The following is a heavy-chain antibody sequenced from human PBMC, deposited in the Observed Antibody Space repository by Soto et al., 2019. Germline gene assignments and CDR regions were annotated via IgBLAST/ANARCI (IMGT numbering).Heavy chain of an antibody. D-gene: IGHD3-3*01. CDR3: ARGPLYYDFWSGYSYYFDY. CDR2: INHSGST. CDR1: GGSFSGYY. V-gene: IGHV4-34*01. Sequence: SETLSLTCAVYGGSFSGYYWSWIRQPQWKGLEWIGEINHSGSTNYNPSLKSRVTISVDTSKNQFSLKLSSVTAADTAVYYCARGPLYYDFWSGYSYYFDYWGQGTLVTVSS. J-gene: IGHJ4*02.